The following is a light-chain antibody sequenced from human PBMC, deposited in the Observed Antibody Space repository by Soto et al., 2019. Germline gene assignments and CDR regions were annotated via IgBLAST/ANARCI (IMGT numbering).Light chain of an antibody. Sequence: EIVMTQFPATLSVSPGERATLSCRASQSISSNLAWYQQKPGQAPRLLIYGASTRATGIPARFSGSGSGTEFTLTISILQSEDFAVYSCQHYIWWPQTFGQGTKVEIK. J-gene: IGKJ1*01. CDR1: QSISSN. CDR3: QHYIWWPQT. V-gene: IGKV3-15*01. CDR2: GAS.